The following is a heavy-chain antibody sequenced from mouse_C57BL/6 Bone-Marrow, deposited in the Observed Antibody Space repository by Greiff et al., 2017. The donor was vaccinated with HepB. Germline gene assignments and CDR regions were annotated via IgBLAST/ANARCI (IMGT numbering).Heavy chain of an antibody. V-gene: IGHV1-64*01. Sequence: VQLQQPGAELVKPGASVKLSCKASGYTFTSYWMHWVKQRPGQGLEWIGMIHPNSGSTNYNEKFKSKATLTVDKSSSTAYMQLSSLTSEDSAVYYCARSPYYYGSSSWYFDVWGTGTTVTVSS. D-gene: IGHD1-1*01. CDR3: ARSPYYYGSSSWYFDV. CDR1: GYTFTSYW. J-gene: IGHJ1*03. CDR2: IHPNSGST.